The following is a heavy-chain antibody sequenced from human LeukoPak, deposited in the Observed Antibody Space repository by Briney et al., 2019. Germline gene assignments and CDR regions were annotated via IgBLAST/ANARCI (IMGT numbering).Heavy chain of an antibody. CDR2: ISRSGATT. V-gene: IGHV3-23*01. CDR1: GFTFNNYA. J-gene: IGHJ2*01. CDR3: ARDPGDRWFFDL. Sequence: GGSLRLSCAASGFTFNNYAMDWVRQAPGKGLEWVSLISRSGATTYYADSMKGRFTISRDNSRNTLYLQMTSLRAEDTAVYYCARDPGDRWFFDLWGRGTLVTVSS. D-gene: IGHD7-27*01.